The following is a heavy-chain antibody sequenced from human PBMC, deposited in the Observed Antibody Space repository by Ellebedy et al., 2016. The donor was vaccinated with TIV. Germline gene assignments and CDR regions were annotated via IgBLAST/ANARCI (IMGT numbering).Heavy chain of an antibody. CDR3: ASEGAARGRERNDY. Sequence: SETLSLTCAVYGGSFSGYYWSWIRQPPGKGLEWIGEINHSGSTNYNPSLKSRVTISVDTSKNQFSLKLSSVTAADTAVYYCASEGAARGRERNDYWGQGTLVTVSS. J-gene: IGHJ4*02. D-gene: IGHD1-1*01. CDR1: GGSFSGYY. V-gene: IGHV4-34*01. CDR2: INHSGST.